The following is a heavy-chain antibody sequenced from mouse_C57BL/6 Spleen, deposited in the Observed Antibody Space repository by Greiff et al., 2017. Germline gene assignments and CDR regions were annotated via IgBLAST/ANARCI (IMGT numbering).Heavy chain of an antibody. CDR2: IHPNSGST. D-gene: IGHD1-1*01. V-gene: IGHV1-64*01. J-gene: IGHJ3*01. CDR1: GYTFTSYW. Sequence: VQLQESGAELVKPGASVKLSCKASGYTFTSYWMHWVKQRPGQGLEWIGMIHPNSGSTNYNEKFKSKATLTVDKSSSTAYMQLSSLTSEDSAVYYCARRIDYDGSSYAWFAYWGQGTLVTVSA. CDR3: ARRIDYDGSSYAWFAY.